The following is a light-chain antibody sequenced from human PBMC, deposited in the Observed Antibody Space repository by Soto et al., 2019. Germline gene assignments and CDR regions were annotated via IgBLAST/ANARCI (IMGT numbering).Light chain of an antibody. J-gene: IGKJ1*01. CDR1: QSVSSY. V-gene: IGKV3-11*01. CDR2: DAS. Sequence: EIVLTQSPGTLSLSPGDRATLSCRASQSVSSYLAWYQQKPGQAPRLLIYDASNRATGIPARFSGSGSGTDFTLTISSLEPEDFAVYYCQQYNNWPQTFGQGTKVDIK. CDR3: QQYNNWPQT.